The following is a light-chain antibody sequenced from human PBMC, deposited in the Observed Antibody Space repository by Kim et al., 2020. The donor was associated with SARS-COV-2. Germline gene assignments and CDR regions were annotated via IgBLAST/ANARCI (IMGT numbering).Light chain of an antibody. V-gene: IGKV1-5*03. Sequence: ASVGDRVNSTCRASQRISTWLAWYQQKPGKAPKLLIYRASTLQSGVPSRFSGSGSGTDFTLTISSLQPDDFATYYCQQYNSYSRTFGRGTKVDIK. CDR1: QRISTW. CDR2: RAS. J-gene: IGKJ1*01. CDR3: QQYNSYSRT.